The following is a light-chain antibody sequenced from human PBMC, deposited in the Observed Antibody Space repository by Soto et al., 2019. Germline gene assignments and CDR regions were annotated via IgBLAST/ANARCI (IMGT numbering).Light chain of an antibody. CDR2: EIN. Sequence: ALTQPPSAYGSPGQSVTITCTGTSSDVGAFNYVSWYQQHPGKAPKLIIFEINKRPSGVPDRFSGSKSGNTASLTVSGLQAEDEAEYYCSSYAGSNTYVFGGGTKVTV. CDR3: SSYAGSNTYV. V-gene: IGLV2-8*01. CDR1: SSDVGAFNY. J-gene: IGLJ1*01.